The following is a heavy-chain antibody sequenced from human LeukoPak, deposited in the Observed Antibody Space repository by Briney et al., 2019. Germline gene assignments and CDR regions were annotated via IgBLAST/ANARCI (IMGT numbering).Heavy chain of an antibody. D-gene: IGHD2-21*02. CDR1: GFTFSSYA. CDR2: ISGSGDST. Sequence: PGGSLRLSCAASGFTFSSYAMSWVRQAPGKGLEWVSAISGSGDSTYYADSVKGRFTISRDNSKDTLYLQMNNLRAEDTAVYYCAKDSHIVVVTATFDYWGQGTLVTVSS. J-gene: IGHJ4*02. CDR3: AKDSHIVVVTATFDY. V-gene: IGHV3-23*01.